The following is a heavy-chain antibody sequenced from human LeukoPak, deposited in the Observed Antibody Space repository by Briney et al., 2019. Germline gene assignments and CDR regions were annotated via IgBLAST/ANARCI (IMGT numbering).Heavy chain of an antibody. Sequence: ASVKVSCKASGYIVTGYYMHWVRQAPGQGLEWMGWINPKSGGTNYAQKFQGRVTMTRDTSISTAYMELSRLRSDDTGVYYCARGEPSSSWGGLAPLDVWGKGTTVTISS. CDR2: INPKSGGT. V-gene: IGHV1-2*02. J-gene: IGHJ6*04. CDR3: ARGEPSSSWGGLAPLDV. D-gene: IGHD6-13*01. CDR1: GYIVTGYY.